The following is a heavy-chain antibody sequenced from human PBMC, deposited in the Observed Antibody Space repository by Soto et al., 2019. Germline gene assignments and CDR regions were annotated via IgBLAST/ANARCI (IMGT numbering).Heavy chain of an antibody. J-gene: IGHJ6*02. V-gene: IGHV3-30*18. Sequence: GGSLRLSCAASGFTFSTYGMQWVRQAPGKGLEWVAVISYDGYLKYYVDAVKGRFTVARDNSKNTLFLEMNSLRVEDTAVYFCAKDFKVSGSHYGTLNYYFGMDVWGQGTTVTVSS. D-gene: IGHD3-10*01. CDR1: GFTFSTYG. CDR3: AKDFKVSGSHYGTLNYYFGMDV. CDR2: ISYDGYLK.